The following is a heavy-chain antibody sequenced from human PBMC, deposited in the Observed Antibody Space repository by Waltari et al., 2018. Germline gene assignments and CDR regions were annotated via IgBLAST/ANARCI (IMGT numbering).Heavy chain of an antibody. CDR2: IYTSGST. Sequence: QVQLQESGPGLVKPSETLSLTCTVSGGSISSYYWSWIRQPAGTGLEWIGRIYTSGSTNYNPSLKSRVTMSVDTSKDQFSLKLSSVTAADTAVYYCARDRVGVWFRDGDDAFDIWGQGTMVTVSS. V-gene: IGHV4-4*07. CDR1: GGSISSYY. CDR3: ARDRVGVWFRDGDDAFDI. D-gene: IGHD3-10*01. J-gene: IGHJ3*02.